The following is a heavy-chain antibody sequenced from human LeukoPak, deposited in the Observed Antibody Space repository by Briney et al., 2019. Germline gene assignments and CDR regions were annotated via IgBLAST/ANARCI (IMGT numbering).Heavy chain of an antibody. CDR1: GYTFTNFD. CDR2: MNPNTGNA. CDR3: ARVGYSNSYDY. V-gene: IGHV1-8*03. Sequence: ASVKVSCKASGYTFTNFDINWVRQATGQGLEWMGWMNPNTGNAGYAQKFQDRVTITWDASISTAYMDLSSLRSEDMAVYYCARVGYSNSYDYWGQGTLVTVSS. D-gene: IGHD1-26*01. J-gene: IGHJ4*02.